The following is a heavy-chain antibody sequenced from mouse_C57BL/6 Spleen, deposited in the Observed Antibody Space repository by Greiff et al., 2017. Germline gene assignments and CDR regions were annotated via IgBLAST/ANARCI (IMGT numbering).Heavy chain of an antibody. CDR1: GFTFSSYT. Sequence: EVKVVESGGGLVKPGGSLKLSCAASGFTFSSYTMSWVRQTPEKRLEWVATISGGGGNTYYPDSVKGRFTISRDTAKNTLYLQMSSLRSEYTALYYCDRQGILITTALGGYAMDYWGQGTSVTVSS. CDR2: ISGGGGNT. J-gene: IGHJ4*01. V-gene: IGHV5-9*01. D-gene: IGHD1-1*01. CDR3: DRQGILITTALGGYAMDY.